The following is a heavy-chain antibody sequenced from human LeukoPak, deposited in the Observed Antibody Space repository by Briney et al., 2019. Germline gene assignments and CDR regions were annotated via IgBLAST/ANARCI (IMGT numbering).Heavy chain of an antibody. V-gene: IGHV6-1*01. CDR2: TYYRSRWGN. Sequence: SQTLSLTCALSGDSVSNNIATWNWVRQSPSRGLEWLGRTYYRSRWGNDYAISVKGRITINPDTSKNQFSLQLNSVTPEDTAVYYCARDKSSGRIVPLDYWGQGTLVTVSS. CDR1: GDSVSNNIAT. CDR3: ARDKSSGRIVPLDY. J-gene: IGHJ4*02. D-gene: IGHD6-19*01.